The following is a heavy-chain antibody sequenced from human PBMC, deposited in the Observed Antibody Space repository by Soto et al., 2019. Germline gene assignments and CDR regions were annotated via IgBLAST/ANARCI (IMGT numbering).Heavy chain of an antibody. Sequence: GASVKVSCKASGYSFTGYYMHWVRQAPGQGLEWMGWINFNSGGTQYAQKFQGWVTMTRDTSISTAYMELRLRSDDTAVYYCARDSGGAIVVVPAASGMDVWGQGTTVTVSS. CDR3: ARDSGGAIVVVPAASGMDV. J-gene: IGHJ6*02. CDR1: GYSFTGYY. D-gene: IGHD2-2*01. CDR2: INFNSGGT. V-gene: IGHV1-2*04.